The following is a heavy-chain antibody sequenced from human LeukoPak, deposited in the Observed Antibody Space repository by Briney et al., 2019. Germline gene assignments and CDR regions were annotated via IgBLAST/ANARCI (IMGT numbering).Heavy chain of an antibody. V-gene: IGHV3-23*01. CDR2: ISGSGGST. CDR1: GFTFSSYA. D-gene: IGHD3-3*02. J-gene: IGHJ3*02. Sequence: GGSLRLSCAASGFTFSSYAMSWVRQAPGKGLEWVSAISGSGGSTYYADSVKGRFTISRDNAKNTLYVQMNSLRAEDTAVYYCARRFQNAAFRSFSDDAFDIWGQGTKVIVSA. CDR3: ARRFQNAAFRSFSDDAFDI.